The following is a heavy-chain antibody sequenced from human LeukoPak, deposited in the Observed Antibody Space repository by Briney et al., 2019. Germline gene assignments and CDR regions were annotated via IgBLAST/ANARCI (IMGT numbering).Heavy chain of an antibody. CDR3: ARDKSNKGHDC. V-gene: IGHV3-11*01. CDR2: VSNGGSSSI. J-gene: IGHJ4*02. CDR1: GFTLSDYY. Sequence: KPGGSLRLSCAASGFTLSDYYMTWIRQAPGKGLEWVPYVSNGGSSSILYADSVKGRFTVFRDYAKTSLYLQMNSLRADDPGVYYCARDKSNKGHDCWGQGTLVTVSS.